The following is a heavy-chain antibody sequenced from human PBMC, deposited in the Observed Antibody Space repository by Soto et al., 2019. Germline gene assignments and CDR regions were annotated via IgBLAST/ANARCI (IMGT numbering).Heavy chain of an antibody. CDR3: ARAAGWLQTPDAFDI. D-gene: IGHD5-12*01. Sequence: SEILSLTCTVSGGSISSYYWSWIRQPPGKGLEWIGYIYYSGSTNYNPSLKSRVTISVDTSKNQFSLKLSSVTAADTAVYYCARAAGWLQTPDAFDIWGQGTMVTVSS. CDR2: IYYSGST. CDR1: GGSISSYY. V-gene: IGHV4-59*01. J-gene: IGHJ3*02.